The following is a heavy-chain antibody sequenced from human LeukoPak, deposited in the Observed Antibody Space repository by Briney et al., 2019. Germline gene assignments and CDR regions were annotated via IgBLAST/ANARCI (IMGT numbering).Heavy chain of an antibody. J-gene: IGHJ6*03. V-gene: IGHV4-39*07. CDR1: GGSISSGGYY. Sequence: SETLSLTCTVSGGSISSGGYYWGWIRQPPGKGLEWIGSIYHSGSTYYNPSLKSRVTISVDTSKNQFSLKLSSVTAADTAVYYCARAIYYYYYMDVWGKGTTVTVSS. CDR2: IYHSGST. CDR3: ARAIYYYYYMDV.